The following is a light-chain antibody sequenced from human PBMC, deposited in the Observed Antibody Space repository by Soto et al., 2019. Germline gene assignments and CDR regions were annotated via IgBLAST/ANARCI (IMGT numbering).Light chain of an antibody. Sequence: QSALTQPASVSGSPGQSITISCTGTSSDIGVYNYVSWYQQHPGKAPKLMIYAVRNRPSGVSNRFSGSKSGNTASLTISGLQAEDEADYYCSSETSSGTLVFGTGTKVTVL. J-gene: IGLJ1*01. CDR1: SSDIGVYNY. CDR3: SSETSSGTLV. CDR2: AVR. V-gene: IGLV2-14*03.